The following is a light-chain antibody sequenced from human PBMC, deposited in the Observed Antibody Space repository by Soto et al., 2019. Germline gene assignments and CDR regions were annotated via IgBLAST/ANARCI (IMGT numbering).Light chain of an antibody. CDR3: QNYKSAPWT. V-gene: IGKV1-27*01. CDR2: GAS. J-gene: IGKJ1*01. CDR1: QGISYY. Sequence: DIQMTQSPSFLSASVGDGATFTCRASQGISYYLAWYQQKPGKPPKLLIHGASHLGSGVPSRFSGGGSGTDFTLTISSLQPEDVATYYCQNYKSAPWTFGQGTKVEIK.